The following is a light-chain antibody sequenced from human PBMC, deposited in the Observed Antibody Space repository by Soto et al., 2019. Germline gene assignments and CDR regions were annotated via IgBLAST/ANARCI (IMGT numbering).Light chain of an antibody. V-gene: IGKV3-11*01. J-gene: IGKJ2*01. CDR2: DAY. CDR1: QSVSSY. CDR3: QQRSYWPQA. Sequence: EIVLTQSPATLSLSPGERATLSCRASQSVSSYLAWYQQKPGQAPRLLIYDAYTRATGIPARFSGSGSGTDCNLTISSLEPEDFAVYYCQQRSYWPQAFGQGTKLEIK.